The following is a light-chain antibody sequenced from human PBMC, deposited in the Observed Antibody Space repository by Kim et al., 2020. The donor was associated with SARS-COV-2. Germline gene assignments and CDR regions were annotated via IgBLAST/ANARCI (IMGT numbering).Light chain of an antibody. CDR3: CSYTDSSALPWV. Sequence: QSALTQPRSVSGSPGHSVTISCTGTSSDIGHNNYVSWYQQHPGKAPKVMIFDVSRRPSGVPDRFSGSKSGNTASLTIYGLQAEDEGDYYCCSYTDSSALPWVFGGGTTLTVL. CDR2: DVS. V-gene: IGLV2-11*01. CDR1: SSDIGHNNY. J-gene: IGLJ3*02.